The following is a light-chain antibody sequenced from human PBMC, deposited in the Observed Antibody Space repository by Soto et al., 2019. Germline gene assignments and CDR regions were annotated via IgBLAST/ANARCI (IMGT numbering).Light chain of an antibody. CDR2: DVS. Sequence: QSALTHPRSVSGSPGQSVTISCTGTSSDVGGYNYVSWYQQHPGKAPKLVIYDVSKRPSGVPDRFSGSKSGNTASLTISGLQAEDEADYYCCSYAGSYTLVFGGGTKLTVL. CDR3: CSYAGSYTLV. V-gene: IGLV2-11*01. CDR1: SSDVGGYNY. J-gene: IGLJ2*01.